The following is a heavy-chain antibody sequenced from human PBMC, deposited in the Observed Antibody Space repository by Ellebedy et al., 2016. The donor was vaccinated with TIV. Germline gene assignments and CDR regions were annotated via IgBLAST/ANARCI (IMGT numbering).Heavy chain of an antibody. CDR3: ARARSSGWLHTPDY. CDR1: GYTFRSYF. J-gene: IGHJ4*02. Sequence: AASVKVSRKASGYTFRSYFMHWVRQPPGQGLGWMGIINPSGGSTTYAQNLQDRLTLTRHTPTTTVYMELSSLRSEDTAVYYCARARSSGWLHTPDYWGQGTLVIVSS. V-gene: IGHV1-46*04. CDR2: INPSGGST. D-gene: IGHD6-19*01.